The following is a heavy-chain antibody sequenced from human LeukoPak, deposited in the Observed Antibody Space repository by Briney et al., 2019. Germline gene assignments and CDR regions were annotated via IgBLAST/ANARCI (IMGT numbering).Heavy chain of an antibody. D-gene: IGHD5-18*01. CDR3: ARSGYSFLVDS. CDR2: MSYSGTT. V-gene: IGHV4-39*01. J-gene: IGHJ4*02. Sequence: SETLSLTCTVSGRSISSSRYYWGWIRQPPGKGLEWISSMSYSGTTCYNPSLKSRVTISVDTSKNQFSLELSSVTAADTAVYFCARSGYSFLVDSWGQGTLVTVSA. CDR1: GRSISSSRYY.